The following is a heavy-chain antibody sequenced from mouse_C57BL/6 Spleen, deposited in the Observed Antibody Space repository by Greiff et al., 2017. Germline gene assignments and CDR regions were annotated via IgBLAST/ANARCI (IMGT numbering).Heavy chain of an antibody. CDR2: INPGSGGT. D-gene: IGHD1-1*01. V-gene: IGHV1-54*01. CDR1: GYAFTNYL. Sequence: QVQLQQSGAELVRPGTSVKVSCKASGYAFTNYLIEWVKQRPGQGLEWIGVINPGSGGTNYNEKFKGKATLTADKSSSTAYMQLSSLTSEDSAVYFCAREPSSYDYAMDYWGQGTSVTVSS. CDR3: AREPSSYDYAMDY. J-gene: IGHJ4*01.